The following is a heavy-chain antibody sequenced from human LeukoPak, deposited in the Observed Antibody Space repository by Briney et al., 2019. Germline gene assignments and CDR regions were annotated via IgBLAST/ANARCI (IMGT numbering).Heavy chain of an antibody. Sequence: AAVKVSCKASGFTFTGYYIYGGRQAPGQGLEWMGWINPNSVGTNYALKLQGRGTMTRDTSISTAYMELSRLRSDDTAVYYCARGPRYGSGNYYNNYWGQGTLVTVSS. V-gene: IGHV1-2*02. CDR1: GFTFTGYY. CDR3: ARGPRYGSGNYYNNY. J-gene: IGHJ4*02. D-gene: IGHD3-10*01. CDR2: INPNSVGT.